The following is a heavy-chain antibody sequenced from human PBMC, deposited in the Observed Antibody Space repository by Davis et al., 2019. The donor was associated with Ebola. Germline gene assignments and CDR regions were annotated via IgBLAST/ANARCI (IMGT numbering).Heavy chain of an antibody. J-gene: IGHJ6*02. D-gene: IGHD6-19*01. CDR1: GYTFTGYY. Sequence: ASVKVSCKASGYTFTGYYMHWVRQAPGQGLEWMGWINPNSGGTNYAQKFQGRVTMTRNTSISTAYMELSSLRSEDTAVYYCASGSSGWYYYGMDVWGQGTTVTVSS. CDR3: ASGSSGWYYYGMDV. V-gene: IGHV1-2*02. CDR2: INPNSGGT.